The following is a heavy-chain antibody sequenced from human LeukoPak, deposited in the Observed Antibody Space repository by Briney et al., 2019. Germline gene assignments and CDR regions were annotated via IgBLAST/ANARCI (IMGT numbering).Heavy chain of an antibody. Sequence: SETLSLTCTVSGGSISSYYWSWIRQPTGKGLEWIGYIYYSGSTNYNPSLKSRVTISVDTSKNQFSLKLSSVTAADTAVYYCARRGDIVATIPFDYWGQGTLVTVSS. CDR2: IYYSGST. D-gene: IGHD5-12*01. J-gene: IGHJ4*02. CDR3: ARRGDIVATIPFDY. V-gene: IGHV4-59*08. CDR1: GGSISSYY.